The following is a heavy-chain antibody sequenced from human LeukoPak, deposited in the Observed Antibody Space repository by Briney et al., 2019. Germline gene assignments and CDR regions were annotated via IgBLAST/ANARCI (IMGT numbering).Heavy chain of an antibody. Sequence: GGSVKVSCKGSGYTFTSYVSNWVRPGSGKGVEGMGWMNTNSGEAAYAQKFQDRVTMTRDTSISPAYMKLNSLGSNDTAVYYCARRQQHRNWLDPWGQGTLVIVSS. D-gene: IGHD6-13*01. V-gene: IGHV1-8*01. CDR3: ARRQQHRNWLDP. J-gene: IGHJ5*02. CDR2: MNTNSGEA. CDR1: GYTFTSYV.